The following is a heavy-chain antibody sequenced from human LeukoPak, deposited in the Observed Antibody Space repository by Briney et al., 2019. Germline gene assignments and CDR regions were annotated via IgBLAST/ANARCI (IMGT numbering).Heavy chain of an antibody. CDR2: IYYSGST. D-gene: IGHD3-22*01. CDR3: ARRPLYDYYDSSGERDY. CDR1: GGSISSSSYY. V-gene: IGHV4-39*07. J-gene: IGHJ4*02. Sequence: SETLSLTCAVSGGSISSSSYYWGWIRQPPGKGLEWIGSIYYSGSTYYNPSLKSRVTISVDTSKNQFSLKLSSVTAADTAVYYCARRPLYDYYDSSGERDYWGQGTLVTVSS.